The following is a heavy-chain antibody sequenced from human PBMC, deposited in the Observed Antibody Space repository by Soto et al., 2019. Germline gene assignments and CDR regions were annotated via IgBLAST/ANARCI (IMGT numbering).Heavy chain of an antibody. CDR2: IKSKTDGGTT. D-gene: IGHD3-22*01. Sequence: GGSLRLSCAASGFTFSNAWMNWVRQAPGKGLEWVGRIKSKTDGGTTDYAAPVKGRFTISRDDSKNTLYLQMNSLKTEDTAVYYCTTEGVSYYYDSSGYYGYFDYWGQGTLVTVSS. V-gene: IGHV3-15*07. CDR3: TTEGVSYYYDSSGYYGYFDY. CDR1: GFTFSNAW. J-gene: IGHJ4*02.